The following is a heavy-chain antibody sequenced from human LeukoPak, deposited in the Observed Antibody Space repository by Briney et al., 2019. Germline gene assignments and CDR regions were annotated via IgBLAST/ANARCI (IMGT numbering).Heavy chain of an antibody. CDR2: ISYDGSNK. V-gene: IGHV3-30*01. CDR1: GFTFSSYA. CDR3: ARDGVEEWLLSSGTSNYYYYMDV. Sequence: PGRSLRLSCAASGFTFSSYAMHWVRQAPGKGLEWVAVISYDGSNKYYADSVKGRFTISRDNSKNTLYLQMNSLRAEDTAVYYCARDGVEEWLLSSGTSNYYYYMDVWGKGTTDTVSS. J-gene: IGHJ6*03. D-gene: IGHD3-3*01.